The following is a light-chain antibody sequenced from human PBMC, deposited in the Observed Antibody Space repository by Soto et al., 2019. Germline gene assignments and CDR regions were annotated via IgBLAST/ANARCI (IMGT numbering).Light chain of an antibody. CDR2: DVT. CDR1: NSDVGGYNY. V-gene: IGLV2-14*01. Sequence: QSALTQPASVSGSPGQSIAISCTGTNSDVGGYNYVSWYQQHPGKAPKLMIYDVTKRPSGLSDRFSGSKSGNPASLTISGLQAEDEADYYCSSYASGSTYVFGTGTQLTVL. CDR3: SSYASGSTYV. J-gene: IGLJ1*01.